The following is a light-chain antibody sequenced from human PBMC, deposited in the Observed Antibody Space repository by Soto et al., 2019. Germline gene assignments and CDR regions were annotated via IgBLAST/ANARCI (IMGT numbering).Light chain of an antibody. CDR2: AAS. CDR1: QSISSY. CDR3: QQSYSTPPT. J-gene: IGKJ2*01. V-gene: IGKV1-39*01. Sequence: DIHMTQSPSSLSASVGDRVTITCRASQSISSYLNWYQQKPGKAPKLLIYAASSLQSGVPSRFSGSVSGTDFTLTISSLQPEDFATYYCQQSYSTPPTFGQGTKLEIK.